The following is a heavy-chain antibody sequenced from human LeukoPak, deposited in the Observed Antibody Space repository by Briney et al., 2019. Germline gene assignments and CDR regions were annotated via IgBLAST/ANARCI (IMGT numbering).Heavy chain of an antibody. CDR1: GFSVSNNY. CDR3: AKHLWRDLLWFGEGYYFGY. D-gene: IGHD3-10*01. J-gene: IGHJ4*02. Sequence: GGSLRLSCAASGFSVSNNYMSWVRQAPGKGLQWVSFIYDTGDTYYADSVRGRFTISRDNSKNTLYLQMNSLRAEDTAVYYCAKHLWRDLLWFGEGYYFGYWGQGTLVTVSS. CDR2: IYDTGDT. V-gene: IGHV3-66*04.